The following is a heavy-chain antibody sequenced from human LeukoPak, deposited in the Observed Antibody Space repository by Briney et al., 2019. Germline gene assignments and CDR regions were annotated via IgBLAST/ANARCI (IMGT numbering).Heavy chain of an antibody. J-gene: IGHJ5*02. CDR3: ARGSYYYDSSGVNWFDP. D-gene: IGHD3-22*01. CDR1: GYTFTSYY. V-gene: IGHV1-46*01. Sequence: GASVKVSCKASGYTFTSYYMHWVRQAPGQGLEWMGIINPSGGSTSYAQKFQGRVTMTRDTSTGTVYMELSSLRSEDTAVYYCARGSYYYDSSGVNWFDPWGQGTLVTVSS. CDR2: INPSGGST.